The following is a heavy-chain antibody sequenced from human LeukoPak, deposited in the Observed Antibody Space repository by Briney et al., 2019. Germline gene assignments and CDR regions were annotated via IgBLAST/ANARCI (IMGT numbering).Heavy chain of an antibody. CDR3: ARNAAPYNWNDVPQGWFDP. Sequence: PSETLSLTCAVSGYSISSSNWWGWIRQPPGKGLEWIGYIYYSGSTYYNPSLKSRVTMSVDTSKNQFSLKLSSVTAVDTAVYYCARNAAPYNWNDVPQGWFDPWGQGTLVTVSS. J-gene: IGHJ5*02. CDR1: GYSISSSNW. V-gene: IGHV4-28*01. CDR2: IYYSGST. D-gene: IGHD1-1*01.